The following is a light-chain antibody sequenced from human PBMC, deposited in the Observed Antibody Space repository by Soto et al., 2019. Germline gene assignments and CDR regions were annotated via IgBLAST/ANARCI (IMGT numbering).Light chain of an antibody. CDR1: SSNLGNNA. Sequence: QSVLTQPPSVSAAPRQRVTISCSGSSSNLGNNAVNWYQQLPGTAPKLLIYYNDLLPSGVSDRFSGFKSGTSASLAISGLQSEDEADYYCATWDDSLNGVVFGGGTKLTVL. CDR3: ATWDDSLNGVV. CDR2: YND. V-gene: IGLV1-36*01. J-gene: IGLJ2*01.